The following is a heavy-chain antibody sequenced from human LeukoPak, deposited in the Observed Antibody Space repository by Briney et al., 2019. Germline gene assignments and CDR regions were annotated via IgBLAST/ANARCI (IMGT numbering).Heavy chain of an antibody. V-gene: IGHV1-46*01. J-gene: IGHJ4*02. CDR1: GYTFISYY. D-gene: IGHD1-26*01. CDR2: INPRDGST. CDR3: ARGPFSGSTYHPNYFGY. Sequence: ASVTVSCKASGYTFISYYMHWVRQAPGQGLEWLAIINPRDGSTTYAQDFQARVTMTRDTSTSTVYMELSSLRSEDTAVYFCARGPFSGSTYHPNYFGYWGQGTLVTVSS.